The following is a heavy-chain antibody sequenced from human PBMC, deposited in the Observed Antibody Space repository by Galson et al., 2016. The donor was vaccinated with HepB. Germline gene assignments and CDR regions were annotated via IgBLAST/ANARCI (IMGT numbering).Heavy chain of an antibody. J-gene: IGHJ4*02. CDR1: GYVFSSYW. D-gene: IGHD3-22*01. CDR2: FYPGDSEI. V-gene: IGHV5-51*01. CDR3: ARLVSSRSPYDS. Sequence: QSGAEVKKPGESLKISCKGEGYVFSSYWIAWVRQTPDKGLEWMGLFYPGDSEIRYSPSFQGQVTFSADKPINTAYMQWSSLKASDTAIYYCARLVSSRSPYDSWGQGILVTVSS.